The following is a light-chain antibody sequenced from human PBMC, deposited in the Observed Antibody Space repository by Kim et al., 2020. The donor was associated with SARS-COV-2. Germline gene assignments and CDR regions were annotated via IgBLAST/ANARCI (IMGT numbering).Light chain of an antibody. Sequence: GQRVTSSYYGSRSNVGSNTIIWYQQFPGTAPKLLIYSNDQRPSGVPDRFSGSKSGTSASLAISWLRADDEADYYCSAWDDSLNGPVFGGGTQLTVL. V-gene: IGLV1-44*01. CDR1: RSNVGSNT. CDR3: SAWDDSLNGPV. CDR2: SND. J-gene: IGLJ3*02.